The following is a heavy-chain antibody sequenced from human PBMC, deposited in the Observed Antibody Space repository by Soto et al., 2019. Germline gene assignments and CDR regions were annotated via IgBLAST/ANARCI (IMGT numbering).Heavy chain of an antibody. V-gene: IGHV1-18*04. D-gene: IGHD3-10*01. CDR1: CYNFMPYG. CDR3: ARDLDPSGSYYTDY. CDR2: VSPWKGNT. Sequence: GAPVKVSCKASCYNFMPYGVNWVRQGPGQGLEWMGWVSPWKGNTNYAQSFQGRVTTTTDTSTSTAYMELRSLTSEDTAVYYCARDLDPSGSYYTDYWGPGTLVTVSS. J-gene: IGHJ4*02.